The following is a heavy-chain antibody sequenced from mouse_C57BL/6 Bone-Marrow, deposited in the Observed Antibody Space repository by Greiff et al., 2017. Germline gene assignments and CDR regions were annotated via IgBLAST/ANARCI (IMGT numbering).Heavy chain of an antibody. J-gene: IGHJ3*01. D-gene: IGHD4-1*01. V-gene: IGHV5-17*01. CDR3: ARNWDAY. Sequence: EVKLVESGGGLVKPGGSLKLSCAASGFTFSDYGMHWVRQAPEKGLEWVAYISSGSSTIYYADTVKGRFTITRDNAKNTLFLQMPSLRAEDTAMYYCARNWDAYWGQGTLVTVSA. CDR1: GFTFSDYG. CDR2: ISSGSSTI.